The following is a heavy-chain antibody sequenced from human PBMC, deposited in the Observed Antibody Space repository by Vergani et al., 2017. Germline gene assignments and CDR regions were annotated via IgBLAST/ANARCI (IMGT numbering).Heavy chain of an antibody. CDR1: GYTFTGYY. Sequence: QVQLVQSGAEVKKPGASVKVSCKASGYTFTGYYMHWVRQAPGQGLEWMGWINPIFGIANYAQKFQGRVTITADKSTSTAYMELSSLRSEDTAVYYCAAPKKSGAKGQGAFDIWGQGTMVTVSS. J-gene: IGHJ3*02. CDR3: AAPKKSGAKGQGAFDI. CDR2: INPIFGIA. D-gene: IGHD7-27*01. V-gene: IGHV1-69*17.